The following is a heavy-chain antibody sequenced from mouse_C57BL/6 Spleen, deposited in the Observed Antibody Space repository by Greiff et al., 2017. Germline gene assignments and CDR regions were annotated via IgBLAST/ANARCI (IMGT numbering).Heavy chain of an antibody. D-gene: IGHD1-1*01. CDR3: AGNYGSREGYAMDY. CDR1: GYAFSSSW. V-gene: IGHV1-82*01. J-gene: IGHJ4*01. Sequence: QVQLQQSGPELVKPGASVKISCKASGYAFSSSWMNWVKQRPGKGLGWIGRIYPGDGDTNYNGKFKGKATLTADKSSSTAYMQLSSLTAEDSAVYGCAGNYGSREGYAMDYWGQGTSVTVSS. CDR2: IYPGDGDT.